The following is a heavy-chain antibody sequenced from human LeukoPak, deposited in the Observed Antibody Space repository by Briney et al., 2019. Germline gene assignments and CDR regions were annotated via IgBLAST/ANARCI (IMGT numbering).Heavy chain of an antibody. D-gene: IGHD3-16*01. V-gene: IGHV1-46*01. CDR3: ARDRYVGGTDYYYGMDV. CDR1: GYTFTSYY. CDR2: INPSGGST. J-gene: IGHJ6*02. Sequence: ASVKVSCKASGYTFTSYYMHWVRQAPGQGLEWMGIINPSGGSTSYAQKFQGRVTMTRDTSTSTVYMELSSLRSVDTAVYYCARDRYVGGTDYYYGMDVWGQGTTVTVSS.